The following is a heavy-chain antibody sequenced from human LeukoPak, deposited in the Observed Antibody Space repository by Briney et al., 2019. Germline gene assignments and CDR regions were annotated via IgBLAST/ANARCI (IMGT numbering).Heavy chain of an antibody. J-gene: IGHJ3*02. Sequence: SETLSLTCAVYGGSFSGYYWSWIRQPPGKGLEWIGYIYYSGSTNYNPSLKSRVTISVDTSKNQFSLKLSSVTAADTAVYYCARQTRATFMGAFDIWGQGTMVTVSS. CDR1: GGSFSGYY. D-gene: IGHD5-12*01. V-gene: IGHV4-59*08. CDR3: ARQTRATFMGAFDI. CDR2: IYYSGST.